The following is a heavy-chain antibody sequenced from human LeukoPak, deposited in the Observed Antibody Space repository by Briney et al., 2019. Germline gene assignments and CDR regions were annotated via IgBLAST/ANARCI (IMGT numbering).Heavy chain of an antibody. J-gene: IGHJ4*02. D-gene: IGHD2-8*01. CDR2: MNEDGSII. CDR1: GFTFSSYW. Sequence: GGSLRLSCAASGFTFSSYWMHWVRQAPGEGLEWVSRMNEDGSIITYADSVKGRFTISRDNAKNTLYLLMNSLRAEDTAVYYCVRDLILVWTPGDDFDYWGQGTLVTVSS. V-gene: IGHV3-74*01. CDR3: VRDLILVWTPGDDFDY.